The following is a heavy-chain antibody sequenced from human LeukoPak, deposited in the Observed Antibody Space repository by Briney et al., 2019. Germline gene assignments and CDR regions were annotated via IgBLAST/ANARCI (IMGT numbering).Heavy chain of an antibody. D-gene: IGHD3-10*01. CDR1: GGSISSSNW. Sequence: PSETLSLTCAVSGGSISSSNWWSWVRQPPGKGLEWIGEIYYSGSAKYNPSLKSRVTISVDKSKNQFSLNLSSVTAADTAVYYCAKSNGYGLVDIWGQGTMVTVSS. CDR3: AKSNGYGLVDI. V-gene: IGHV4-4*02. J-gene: IGHJ3*02. CDR2: IYYSGSA.